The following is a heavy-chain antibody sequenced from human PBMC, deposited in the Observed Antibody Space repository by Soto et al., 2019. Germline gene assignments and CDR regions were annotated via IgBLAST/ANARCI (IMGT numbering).Heavy chain of an antibody. J-gene: IGHJ5*02. CDR1: SGSISSSNW. D-gene: IGHD2-2*01. Sequence: SETLSLTCAVSSGSISSSNWWSWVRQPPGKGLEWIGEIYHSGSTNYNPSLKSRVTISVDKSKNQFSLKLSSVTAADTAVYYCARVRVVSAANPSAWFDPCGQGTLVTVSS. CDR2: IYHSGST. CDR3: ARVRVVSAANPSAWFDP. V-gene: IGHV4-4*02.